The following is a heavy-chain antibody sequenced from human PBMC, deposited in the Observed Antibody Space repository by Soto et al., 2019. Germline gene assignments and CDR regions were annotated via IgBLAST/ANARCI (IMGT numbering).Heavy chain of an antibody. D-gene: IGHD1-26*01. CDR1: RDTFTSYY. Sequence: GASVKVSCKAPRDTFTSYYINWVRQAPGQGLEWMGVINPHGGSTAYAQKFKGRVTLPSDTSASTVYMEVSSLTSADTAMYYCARSSGGNFGIIIEGTNWFAPWGQGTLVTVSS. J-gene: IGHJ5*02. CDR3: ARSSGGNFGIIIEGTNWFAP. CDR2: INPHGGST. V-gene: IGHV1-46*01.